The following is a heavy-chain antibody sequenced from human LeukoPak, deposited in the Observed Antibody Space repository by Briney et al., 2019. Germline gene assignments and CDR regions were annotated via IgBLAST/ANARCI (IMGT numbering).Heavy chain of an antibody. CDR2: ISNSGSST. CDR1: GFTFRSYV. CDR3: ARERSGARRFDY. Sequence: GGSLRLSCVASGFTFRSYVLSWVRQAPGKGLEWVSYISNSGSSTYYADSVKGRFIISRDNAKNSLYLQMNSLRAEDTAVYYCARERSGARRFDYWGQGTLVTASS. J-gene: IGHJ4*02. D-gene: IGHD1-26*01. V-gene: IGHV3-48*03.